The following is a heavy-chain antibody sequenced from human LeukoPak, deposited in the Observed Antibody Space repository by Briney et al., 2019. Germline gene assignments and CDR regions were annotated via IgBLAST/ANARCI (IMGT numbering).Heavy chain of an antibody. CDR3: ARIAMVRGIIYYFDN. CDR1: GFTFDDYG. D-gene: IGHD3-10*01. CDR2: INWNGGST. V-gene: IGHV3-20*04. Sequence: GGSLRLSCAASGFTFDDYGMSWVRQAPGKGLEYVSAINWNGGSTGYGDSVKGRFTISRDNAKKSLYLQMNRLRVEDTALYYCARIAMVRGIIYYFDNWGQGTLVTVSS. J-gene: IGHJ4*02.